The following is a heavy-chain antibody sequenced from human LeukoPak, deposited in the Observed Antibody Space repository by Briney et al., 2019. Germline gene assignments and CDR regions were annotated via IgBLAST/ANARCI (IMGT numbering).Heavy chain of an antibody. V-gene: IGHV4-59*12. J-gene: IGHJ5*02. CDR3: ARRRGSYYHSPLNWFDP. D-gene: IGHD1-26*01. CDR2: IYYSGYT. Sequence: PSETLSLTCTVSGGSISSYYWSWIRQPPGKGLEWIGDIYYSGYTNYGPSLKSRVTISVDTSKNQFSLKLSSVTAADTAVYYCARRRGSYYHSPLNWFDPWGQGTLVTVSS. CDR1: GGSISSYY.